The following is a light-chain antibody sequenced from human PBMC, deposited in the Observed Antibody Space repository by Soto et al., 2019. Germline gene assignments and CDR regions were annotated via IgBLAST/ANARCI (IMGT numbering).Light chain of an antibody. CDR3: QQYGSSLT. CDR1: QSVSSSY. V-gene: IGKV3-20*01. CDR2: GAS. Sequence: DIVLTQSPGPLSLSPGERATLSCRASQSVSSSYLAWYQQKPGQAHRLLIYGASSRATGIPDRFSGSGSGTDFTLTISRLEPEYFAVYYCQQYGSSLTLGQGTRLEIK. J-gene: IGKJ5*01.